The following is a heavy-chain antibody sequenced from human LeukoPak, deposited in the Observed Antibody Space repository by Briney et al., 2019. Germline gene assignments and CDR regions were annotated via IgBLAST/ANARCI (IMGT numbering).Heavy chain of an antibody. V-gene: IGHV4-39*01. J-gene: IGHJ3*02. D-gene: IGHD2-2*02. CDR2: IHYGWTT. CDR1: GGSITSEGYR. CDR3: AGRYCSSTSCYTTRGAFDI. Sequence: SETLSLTCTVSGGSITSEGYRWGWIRQPPGKGLEWIGQIHYGWTTEYNPSLKSRATISADTSKNQFSLKLSSVTAADTAVYYCAGRYCSSTSCYTTRGAFDIWGQGTMVTVSS.